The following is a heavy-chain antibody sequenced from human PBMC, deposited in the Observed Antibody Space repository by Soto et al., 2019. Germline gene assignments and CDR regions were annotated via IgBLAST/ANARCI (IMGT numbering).Heavy chain of an antibody. V-gene: IGHV3-30*18. J-gene: IGHJ4*02. Sequence: GGSLRLSCAASGFTFSSYGMHWVRQAPGKGLEWVAVISYDGSNKYYADSVKGRFTISRDNSKSTLYLQMNSLRAEDTAVYYCANTLTNYYDSSGYYPTGPMDYWGQGTLVTVSS. D-gene: IGHD3-22*01. CDR3: ANTLTNYYDSSGYYPTGPMDY. CDR2: ISYDGSNK. CDR1: GFTFSSYG.